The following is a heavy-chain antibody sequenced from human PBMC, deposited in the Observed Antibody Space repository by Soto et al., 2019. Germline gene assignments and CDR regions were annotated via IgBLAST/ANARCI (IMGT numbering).Heavy chain of an antibody. V-gene: IGHV3-30*18. CDR1: GFTFSAFG. Sequence: QMKLVESGGGVVQPGTSLRLSCVASGFTFSAFGMHWVRQAPGKGLEWVAISSYGGSNKYYGDSVQGRFTISRDNSRDTLYLQMNSLRDEDTAVYYCAKGPLRFPDYGDYAVYSYGMDVWGQGTTVTVSS. J-gene: IGHJ6*02. CDR3: AKGPLRFPDYGDYAVYSYGMDV. CDR2: SSYGGSNK. D-gene: IGHD4-17*01.